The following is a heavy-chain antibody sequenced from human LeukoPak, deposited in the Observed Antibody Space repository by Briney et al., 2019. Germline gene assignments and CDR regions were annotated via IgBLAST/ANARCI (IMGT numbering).Heavy chain of an antibody. D-gene: IGHD3-9*01. CDR3: ARAGRYFDWFLDY. Sequence: PSETLSLTCTVSGGSISSYYWSWIRQPPGKGLEWIGYIYYSGSTYYNPSLKSRVTISVDTSKNQFSLKLSSVTAADTAVYYCARAGRYFDWFLDYWGQGTLVTVSS. V-gene: IGHV4-30-4*01. J-gene: IGHJ4*02. CDR2: IYYSGST. CDR1: GGSISSYY.